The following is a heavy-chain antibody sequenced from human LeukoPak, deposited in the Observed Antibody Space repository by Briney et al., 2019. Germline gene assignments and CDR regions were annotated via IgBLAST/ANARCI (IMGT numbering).Heavy chain of an antibody. J-gene: IGHJ4*02. V-gene: IGHV3-48*01. Sequence: GGSLRHSCAASGFTFSDYSMNWVRQAPGKGLEWISYIGIDSGNTNYADSVKGRFTISGDKAKNSLYPQMNSLRVEDTAVYYCARDYKYAFDNWGQGTLVTVSS. CDR2: IGIDSGNT. CDR1: GFTFSDYS. D-gene: IGHD5-24*01. CDR3: ARDYKYAFDN.